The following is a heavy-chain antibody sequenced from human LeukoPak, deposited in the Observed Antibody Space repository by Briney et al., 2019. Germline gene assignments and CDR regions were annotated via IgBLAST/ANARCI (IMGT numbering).Heavy chain of an antibody. CDR2: TYYRSKWYN. D-gene: IGHD5-12*01. Sequence: PSQTLSLTCAISGDSVSSNSAAWNWIRQSPSRGLEWLGRTYYRSKWYNDYAVSVKSRITINPDTSKNQFSLQLNSVTPEDTAVYYCARGLDLGGYDGPSEYFQHWGQGTLVTVSS. V-gene: IGHV6-1*01. J-gene: IGHJ1*01. CDR1: GDSVSSNSAA. CDR3: ARGLDLGGYDGPSEYFQH.